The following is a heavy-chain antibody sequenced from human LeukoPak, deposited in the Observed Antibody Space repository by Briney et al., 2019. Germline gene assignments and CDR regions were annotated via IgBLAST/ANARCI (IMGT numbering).Heavy chain of an antibody. CDR3: ARDPLRYFDWLLQDY. V-gene: IGHV3-48*03. CDR1: GFTFSSYE. Sequence: GGSLRLSCAASGFTFSSYEMNWVRQAPGKGLEWVSYISSSGSTIYYADSVKGRFTISRDNAKNSLYLQMNSLRAEDTAVYYCARDPLRYFDWLLQDYWGQGTLVTVSS. D-gene: IGHD3-9*01. CDR2: ISSSGSTI. J-gene: IGHJ4*02.